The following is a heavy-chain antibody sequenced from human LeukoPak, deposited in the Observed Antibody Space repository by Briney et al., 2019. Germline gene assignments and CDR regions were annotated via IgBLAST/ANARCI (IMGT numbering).Heavy chain of an antibody. V-gene: IGHV4-59*08. Sequence: SETLSLTCTVSGGSISSHYCSWIRQPPGKGLEWIGYIYHTWTTRNNPSLNSRVTISIKTSKNQLSLRLNTVPAADTAIYYCAGLDRGNHGNFPHWGQGTMVTVSS. J-gene: IGHJ1*01. CDR3: AGLDRGNHGNFPH. D-gene: IGHD1-14*01. CDR1: GGSISSHY. CDR2: IYHTWTT.